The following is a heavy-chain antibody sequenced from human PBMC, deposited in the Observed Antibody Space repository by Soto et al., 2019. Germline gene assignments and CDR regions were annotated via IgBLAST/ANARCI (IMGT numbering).Heavy chain of an antibody. V-gene: IGHV4-4*07. J-gene: IGHJ5*02. Sequence: TLSLSCTVSXASISGFYWSWIRKSAGKGLEWIGRIYATGTTDYNPSLKSLVMMSVDTSKKQFSLKLRSVTAADTAVYYCVRDGTKTLRDWFDPWGQGISVTVSS. CDR3: VRDGTKTLRDWFDP. CDR1: XASISGFY. D-gene: IGHD1-1*01. CDR2: IYATGTT.